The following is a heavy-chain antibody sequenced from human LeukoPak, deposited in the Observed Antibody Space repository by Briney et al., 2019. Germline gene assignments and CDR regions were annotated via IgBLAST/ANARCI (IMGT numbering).Heavy chain of an antibody. V-gene: IGHV3-11*01. CDR2: ISSSGSTI. Sequence: GGSLRLSCAASGFTFSDYYMSWIRQAPGKGLGWVSYISSSGSTIYYADSVKGRFTISRDNAKNSLYLQMNSLRAEDTAVYYCARAQPDCSSTSCYAGYWGQGTLVTVSS. D-gene: IGHD2-2*01. CDR3: ARAQPDCSSTSCYAGY. CDR1: GFTFSDYY. J-gene: IGHJ4*02.